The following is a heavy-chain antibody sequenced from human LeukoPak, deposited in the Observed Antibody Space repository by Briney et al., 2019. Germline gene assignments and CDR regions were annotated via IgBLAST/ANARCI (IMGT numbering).Heavy chain of an antibody. J-gene: IGHJ4*02. CDR3: ARLGRPYYFDY. CDR2: IYHSGST. D-gene: IGHD1-26*01. Sequence: SETLSLNCAVSDYSISSAYYWGWIRQPPGKGLEWIGNIYHSGSTYYNPSLKSRVTISLDTSKNPFSLKLSSVTAADTAVYYCARLGRPYYFDYWGQGTLVTVSS. CDR1: DYSISSAYY. V-gene: IGHV4-38-2*01.